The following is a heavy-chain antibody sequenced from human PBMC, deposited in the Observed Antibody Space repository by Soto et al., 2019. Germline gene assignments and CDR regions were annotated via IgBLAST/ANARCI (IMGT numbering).Heavy chain of an antibody. CDR2: ISYDGSNK. V-gene: IGHV3-30*18. Sequence: PGGSLRLSCAASGFTFSSSGMHWVRQAPGKGLEWVAVISYDGSNKFYADSVKGRFTISRDNFRNTLYLQMNSLRAEDTAVYYCAKEFRSWNYFDYWGQGTLVTVSS. CDR1: GFTFSSSG. J-gene: IGHJ4*02. D-gene: IGHD2-15*01. CDR3: AKEFRSWNYFDY.